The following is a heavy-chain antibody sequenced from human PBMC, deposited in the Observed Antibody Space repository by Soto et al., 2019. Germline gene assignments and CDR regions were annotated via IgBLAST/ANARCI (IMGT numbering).Heavy chain of an antibody. D-gene: IGHD5-12*01. V-gene: IGHV3-30*18. CDR3: AKGGGYDFYYYYYGMDV. J-gene: IGHJ6*02. Sequence: PGGSLRLSCAASGFTFSSYGMHWVRQAPGKGLEWVAVISYDGSNKYYADSVKGRFTISRDNSKSTLYLQMNSLRAEDTAVYYCAKGGGYDFYYYYYGMDVWGQGTTVTVSS. CDR1: GFTFSSYG. CDR2: ISYDGSNK.